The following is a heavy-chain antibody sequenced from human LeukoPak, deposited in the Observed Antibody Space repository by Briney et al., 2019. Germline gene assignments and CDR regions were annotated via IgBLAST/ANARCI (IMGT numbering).Heavy chain of an antibody. CDR3: ARGVADPEYYFDY. D-gene: IGHD6-19*01. V-gene: IGHV4-34*01. J-gene: IGHJ4*02. Sequence: SETLSLTCAVYGGSFSGYYWSWIRQPPGKGLEWIGEINHSGSTNYNPSLKSRVTISVDTSKNQFSLKLSSVTAADTAVYYCARGVADPEYYFDYWGQGTLATVSS. CDR2: INHSGST. CDR1: GGSFSGYY.